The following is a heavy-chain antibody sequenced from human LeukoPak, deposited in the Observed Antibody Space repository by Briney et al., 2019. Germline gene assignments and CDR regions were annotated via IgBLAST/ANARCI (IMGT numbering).Heavy chain of an antibody. Sequence: SETLSLTCTVSGGSISSSSYYWGWIRQPPGKGLEWIGSIYYSGSTYYNPSLKSRVTISVDTSKNQFSLKLSSVTAADTAVYYCAREPGNYYYDSSGYSIWGQGTLVTVSS. D-gene: IGHD3-22*01. V-gene: IGHV4-39*07. CDR3: AREPGNYYYDSSGYSI. CDR1: GGSISSSSYY. CDR2: IYYSGST. J-gene: IGHJ4*02.